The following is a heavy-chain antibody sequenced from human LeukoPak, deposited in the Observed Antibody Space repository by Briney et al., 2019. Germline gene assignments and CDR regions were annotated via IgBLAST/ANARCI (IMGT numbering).Heavy chain of an antibody. J-gene: IGHJ4*02. Sequence: PGGSLRLSCPASGFTFSNYAMNWVRQAPGKGLEWVANIKHDGSEKNYVDSVKGRFTISRDNAKNSLYLQMNSLRAEDTAVYYCATPLDYYDRSDSHQGGDWGQGTLVTVSS. CDR2: IKHDGSEK. V-gene: IGHV3-7*03. CDR1: GFTFSNYA. CDR3: ATPLDYYDRSDSHQGGD. D-gene: IGHD3-22*01.